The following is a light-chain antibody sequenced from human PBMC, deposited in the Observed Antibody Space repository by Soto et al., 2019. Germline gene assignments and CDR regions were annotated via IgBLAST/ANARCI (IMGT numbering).Light chain of an antibody. V-gene: IGKV1-17*01. CDR1: QSINTY. Sequence: DIQLTQSPSFLSASVGDRVTITCRASQSINTYLNWYQQKPGKAPKLMIYAASSLQSGVPSKFSGSGSGTDFTLTISSLQPEDFATYFCLQHNNYPPTFGQGTKVDI. CDR2: AAS. J-gene: IGKJ1*01. CDR3: LQHNNYPPT.